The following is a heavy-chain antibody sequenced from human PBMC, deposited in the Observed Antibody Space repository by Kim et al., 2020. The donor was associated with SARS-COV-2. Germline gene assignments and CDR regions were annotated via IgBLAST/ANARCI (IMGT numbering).Heavy chain of an antibody. D-gene: IGHD6-19*01. V-gene: IGHV3-7*03. CDR2: IKQDGSEK. J-gene: IGHJ5*02. Sequence: GGSLRLSCAASGFTFSSYWMSWVRQAPGKGLEWVANIKQDGSEKYYVDSVKGRFTISRDNAKNSLYLQMNSLRAEDTAVYYCARDPIIAAETIAVADHWFDPWGQGTLVTVSS. CDR3: ARDPIIAAETIAVADHWFDP. CDR1: GFTFSSYW.